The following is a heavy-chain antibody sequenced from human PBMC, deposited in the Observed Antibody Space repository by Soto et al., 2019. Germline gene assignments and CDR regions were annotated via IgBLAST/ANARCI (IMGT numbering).Heavy chain of an antibody. J-gene: IGHJ6*03. CDR3: ARAPYYAPFYYYYMDV. CDR1: GFIFKDYA. CDR2: MSESGDVV. V-gene: IGHV3-23*01. D-gene: IGHD3-3*01. Sequence: GGSLRLSCTGSGFIFKDYAMTWVRQGPGKGLEWVSTMSESGDVVSYRDSVKGRFTMSRDMSNSTLFLQMNGLRAEDTAVYYCARAPYYAPFYYYYMDVWGKGTTVTVSS.